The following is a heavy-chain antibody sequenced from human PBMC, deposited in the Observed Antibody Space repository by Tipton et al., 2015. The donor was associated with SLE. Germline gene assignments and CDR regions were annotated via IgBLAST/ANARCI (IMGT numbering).Heavy chain of an antibody. CDR2: NYYSGST. CDR3: AREHLYSGGDCYDIFDY. J-gene: IGHJ4*02. V-gene: IGHV4-61*02. D-gene: IGHD2-21*01. CDR1: GGSISSGNYY. Sequence: TLSLTCTVSGGSISSGNYYWSWIRQPAGKGLEWIGRNYYSGSTNYNPSLKSRVTLSVDPSNNQFSLKLSFVTDADTAVYYCAREHLYSGGDCYDIFDYWGQGTLVTVYS.